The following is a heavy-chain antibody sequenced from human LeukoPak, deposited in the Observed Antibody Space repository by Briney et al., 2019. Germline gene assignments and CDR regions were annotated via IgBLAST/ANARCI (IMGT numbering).Heavy chain of an antibody. CDR3: ARGAGITMIVVVPLDY. CDR1: GYTFTSYY. CDR2: INPRGGST. D-gene: IGHD3-22*01. Sequence: ASEKVSCKASGYTFTSYYIHWVRQAPGQGPEWMGIINPRGGSTNYAQKFQGRVTTTRDTSTSTVYMEVSSLRSEDTAVYYCARGAGITMIVVVPLDYWGQGTLVTVS. J-gene: IGHJ4*02. V-gene: IGHV1-46*01.